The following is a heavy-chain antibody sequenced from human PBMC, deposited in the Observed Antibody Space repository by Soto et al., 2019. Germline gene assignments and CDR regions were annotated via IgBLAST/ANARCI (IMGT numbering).Heavy chain of an antibody. V-gene: IGHV3-74*01. CDR1: GFTFSSYW. J-gene: IGHJ4*03. D-gene: IGHD2-8*02. Sequence: EVQLVESGGGLVQPGGSLRLSCADSGFTFSSYWMHWLRQGPGKGLVWVSRINTDGSSTNYADSVKGRFTISRDNAKSALYLQRNSLRAEDAAVYYCARSQWIYYTDWGQGTVVTVPS. CDR2: INTDGSST. CDR3: ARSQWIYYTD.